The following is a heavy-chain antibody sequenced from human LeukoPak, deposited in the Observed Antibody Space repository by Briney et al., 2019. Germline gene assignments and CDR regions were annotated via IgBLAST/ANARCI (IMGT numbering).Heavy chain of an antibody. CDR3: AKGKNTGSYLSHVDY. Sequence: PGGSLRLSCAASRFTFDDYTMHWVRQAPGEGLEWVSLITWDGGSTYYADSVKGRFTISRDNSKNSLYLQMNSLRTDDTALYYCAKGKNTGSYLSHVDYWGQGTLVTVSS. D-gene: IGHD3-10*01. J-gene: IGHJ4*02. V-gene: IGHV3-43*01. CDR1: RFTFDDYT. CDR2: ITWDGGST.